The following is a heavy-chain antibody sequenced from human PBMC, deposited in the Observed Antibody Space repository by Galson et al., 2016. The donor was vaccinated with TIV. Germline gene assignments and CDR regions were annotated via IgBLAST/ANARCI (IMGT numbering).Heavy chain of an antibody. V-gene: IGHV1-24*01. CDR2: FDPEAGRT. CDR3: ATVAWFPGLSLDS. CDR1: GYTLSEIA. D-gene: IGHD3-22*01. Sequence: SCKVSGYTLSEIAMHWVRQAPGKGLEWMGGFDPEAGRTIYAQKFHGRVTVTEGTATDTAYMEVNNLRSDDTAVYYCATVAWFPGLSLDSWGQGTLVTVSS. J-gene: IGHJ4*02.